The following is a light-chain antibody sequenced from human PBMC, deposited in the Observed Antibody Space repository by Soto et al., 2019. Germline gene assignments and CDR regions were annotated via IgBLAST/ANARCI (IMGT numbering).Light chain of an antibody. CDR3: QQLNSYVWT. Sequence: IQLTQSPSSLSASVGDRVTITCRASQGISSYLAWYQQKPGKAPKLLIYAASTLQSGVPSRFSGSGSGTDFTLTISSRQPEDFATYYCQQLNSYVWTFGQGTKVEIK. V-gene: IGKV1-9*01. CDR2: AAS. CDR1: QGISSY. J-gene: IGKJ1*01.